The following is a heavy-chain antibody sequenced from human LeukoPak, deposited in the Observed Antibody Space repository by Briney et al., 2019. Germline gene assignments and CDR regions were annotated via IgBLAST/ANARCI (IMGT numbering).Heavy chain of an antibody. V-gene: IGHV3-7*03. Sequence: GGSLRLSCTASGFTFSSHWMTWVRQPPGKGLEWVANIKQDGSEKNLVDSLKGRFTISRDNANNSLYLQMHSLRVEDTAVYYCARERSSSGRVYFDYWGQGSLVIVSS. CDR2: IKQDGSEK. CDR1: GFTFSSHW. CDR3: ARERSSSGRVYFDY. D-gene: IGHD6-19*01. J-gene: IGHJ4*02.